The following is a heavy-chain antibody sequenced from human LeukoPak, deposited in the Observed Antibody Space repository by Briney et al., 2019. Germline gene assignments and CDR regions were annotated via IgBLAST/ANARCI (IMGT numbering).Heavy chain of an antibody. J-gene: IGHJ4*02. Sequence: PGRSLRLSCAASGFTFSSNWMHWVRQAPGKGLVWVSRINEDGSTTNYADSEKGRSTIFRDNAKNTLYLQMNSLRAEDTAVYYCVRDLGGRSGHWGQGTLVTVSS. CDR1: GFTFSSNW. CDR2: INEDGSTT. CDR3: VRDLGGRSGH. D-gene: IGHD1-26*01. V-gene: IGHV3-74*01.